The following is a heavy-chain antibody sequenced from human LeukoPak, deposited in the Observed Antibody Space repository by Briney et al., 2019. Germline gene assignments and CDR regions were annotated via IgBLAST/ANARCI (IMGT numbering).Heavy chain of an antibody. CDR1: GFTFSSYW. CDR2: INSDGSST. V-gene: IGHV3-74*01. J-gene: IGHJ4*02. Sequence: GGSLRLFSAASGFTFSSYWMHWVRQAPGKGLVWVSRINSDGSSTSYADSVKGRFTISRDNAKNTLYLQMNSLRAEDTAVYYCARISSGYAYYYFDYWGQGTLVTVSS. D-gene: IGHD3-22*01. CDR3: ARISSGYAYYYFDY.